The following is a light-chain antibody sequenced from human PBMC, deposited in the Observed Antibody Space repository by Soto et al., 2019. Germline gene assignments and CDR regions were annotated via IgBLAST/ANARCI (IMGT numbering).Light chain of an antibody. V-gene: IGKV1-39*01. CDR2: TAS. CDR3: QQSYSAPYT. J-gene: IGKJ2*01. Sequence: DIQMTQSPSSLSASVGDRVSITCRASQSISSYLNWYQQKPGNAPKLLIYTASTLQSGVPSRFSGSGSGTDFTLTISSLQPEDFATYHCQQSYSAPYTFGQGTKLEIK. CDR1: QSISSY.